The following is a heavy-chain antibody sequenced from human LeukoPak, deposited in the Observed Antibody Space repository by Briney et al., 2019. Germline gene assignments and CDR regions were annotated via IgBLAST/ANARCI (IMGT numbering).Heavy chain of an antibody. CDR1: GGSISSGSYY. J-gene: IGHJ4*02. CDR2: IYSSGTT. D-gene: IGHD4-11*01. Sequence: SETLSLTCTVSGGSISSGSYYWSWIRQPAGKGLEWIGRIYSSGTTNYNPSLKSRVTISLDTSKNQFSPKLSSVTAADTALYYCARESDYSNNVDYWGQGTPVTVSS. CDR3: ARESDYSNNVDY. V-gene: IGHV4-61*02.